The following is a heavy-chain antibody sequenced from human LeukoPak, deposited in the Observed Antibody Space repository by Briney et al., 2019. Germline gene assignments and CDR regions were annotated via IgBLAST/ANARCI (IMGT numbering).Heavy chain of an antibody. CDR3: ARDDVVVLAAIPYYYYGMDV. V-gene: IGHV1-18*01. D-gene: IGHD2-2*01. CDR1: GGTFSSYA. J-gene: IGHJ6*02. Sequence: GSSVTVSCKASGGTFSSYAISWVRQAPGQGLEWMGWISAYNGNTNYAQKLQGRVTMTTDTSTSTAYMELRSLRSDDTAVYYCARDDVVVLAAIPYYYYGMDVWGQGTTVTVSS. CDR2: ISAYNGNT.